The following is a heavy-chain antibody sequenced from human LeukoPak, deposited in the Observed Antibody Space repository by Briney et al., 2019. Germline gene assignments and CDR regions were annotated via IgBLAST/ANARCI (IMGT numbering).Heavy chain of an antibody. Sequence: GGSLRLSCAASGFTFSSYEMNWVRQAPGKGLEWVSYISSSGSTIYYADSVKGRFTISRDNAKNSLYLQMNSLRAEDMAVYYCARETPPVGGSHDDYDYWGQGTLVTVSS. D-gene: IGHD1-26*01. V-gene: IGHV3-48*03. CDR1: GFTFSSYE. CDR3: ARETPPVGGSHDDYDY. J-gene: IGHJ4*02. CDR2: ISSSGSTI.